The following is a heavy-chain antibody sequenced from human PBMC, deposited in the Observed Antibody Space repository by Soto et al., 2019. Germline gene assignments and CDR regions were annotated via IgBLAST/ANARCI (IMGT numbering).Heavy chain of an antibody. CDR3: ARHSASSWSYYYYMDV. D-gene: IGHD1-1*01. CDR1: GGSISSSNYY. Sequence: SETLSLTCTVSGGSISSSNYYWGWIRQPPGKGLEWIGSIYYSGSTYYNPSLKSRVTISVDTSKNQFSLKLSSVIAADTAVYYCARHSASSWSYYYYMDVWGKGTTVTLSS. J-gene: IGHJ6*03. V-gene: IGHV4-39*01. CDR2: IYYSGST.